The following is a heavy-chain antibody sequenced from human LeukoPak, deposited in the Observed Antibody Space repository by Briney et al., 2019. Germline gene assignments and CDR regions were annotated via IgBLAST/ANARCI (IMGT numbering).Heavy chain of an antibody. Sequence: SETLSLTCTVSGGSISSGGYYWSWIRQPPGKGLEWIGYIYHSGSTYYNPSLKSRVTISVDRSKNQFSLKLSSVTAADTAVYYCARERQLGGDYWGQGTLVTVSS. CDR1: GGSISSGGYY. J-gene: IGHJ4*02. CDR2: IYHSGST. V-gene: IGHV4-30-2*01. D-gene: IGHD6-6*01. CDR3: ARERQLGGDY.